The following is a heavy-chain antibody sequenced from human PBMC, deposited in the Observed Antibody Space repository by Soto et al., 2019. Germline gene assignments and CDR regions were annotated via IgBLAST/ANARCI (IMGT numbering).Heavy chain of an antibody. CDR1: GDTFSRYT. CDR3: ARGRGLYNSGRSQLDY. Sequence: QVQLVQSGAEVKKPGSSVRVSCKASGDTFSRYTVNWVRQAPRQGLEWMGGIIPRFGTTNYAPTLQGRVTITADESTNTVYMELSSLRSEDTALYFCARGRGLYNSGRSQLDYWGHGTLLTVSS. J-gene: IGHJ4*01. D-gene: IGHD1-1*01. CDR2: IIPRFGTT. V-gene: IGHV1-69*01.